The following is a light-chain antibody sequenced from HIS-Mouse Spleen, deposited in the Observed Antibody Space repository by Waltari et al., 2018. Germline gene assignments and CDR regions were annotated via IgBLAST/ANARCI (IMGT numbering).Light chain of an antibody. Sequence: QSALTQPASVSGSPGQSITISCTGTSSDVGGYNYVSWYQQHPGKAPKLMSYEVSTRPSGVSKRFSCSKSGNTASLTISGLQAEDEADYYCSSYTSSSTFFGTGTKVTVL. V-gene: IGLV2-14*01. CDR2: EVS. CDR1: SSDVGGYNY. CDR3: SSYTSSSTF. J-gene: IGLJ1*01.